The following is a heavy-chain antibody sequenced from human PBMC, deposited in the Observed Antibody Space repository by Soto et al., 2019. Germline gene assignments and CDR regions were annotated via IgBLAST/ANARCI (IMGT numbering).Heavy chain of an antibody. Sequence: PGGSLRLSCAASGFAFNTYSMHWVRQAPGRGLEWVAVISYDGSNKFYADSVKGRFTISRDNSKNTLYLGMNSLRGEDTAVYYCAKVSPMGYFFDFWGQGTLVTVSS. CDR1: GFAFNTYS. J-gene: IGHJ4*02. CDR3: AKVSPMGYFFDF. CDR2: ISYDGSNK. V-gene: IGHV3-30-3*01.